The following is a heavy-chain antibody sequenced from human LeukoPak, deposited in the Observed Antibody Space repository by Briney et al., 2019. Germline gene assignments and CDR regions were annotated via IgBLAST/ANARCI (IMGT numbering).Heavy chain of an antibody. CDR3: ARESSDYLGAFDI. V-gene: IGHV3-48*04. D-gene: IGHD4-11*01. Sequence: PGGSLRLPCAASGFTFSSYVMHWVRQAPGKGLEWVSHISGSGSNIYYADSVKGRFTISRDNAKNTLYLQMNSLRAEDTAVYYCARESSDYLGAFDIWGQGTMVTVSS. CDR1: GFTFSSYV. CDR2: ISGSGSNI. J-gene: IGHJ3*02.